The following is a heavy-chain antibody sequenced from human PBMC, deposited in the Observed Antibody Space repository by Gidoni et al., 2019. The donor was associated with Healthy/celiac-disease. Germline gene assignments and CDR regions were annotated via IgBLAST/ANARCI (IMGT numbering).Heavy chain of an antibody. J-gene: IGHJ6*02. D-gene: IGHD3-9*01. CDR2: ISWDGGST. CDR3: AKDILTGYGVGEGYGMDV. Sequence: EVQLVESGGVVVQPGGSLRPSCEASGFTFDDYTRHWVRQAPGKGLEWVSLISWDGGSTYYADSVKGRFTISRDNSKNSLYLQMNSLRTEDTALYYCAKDILTGYGVGEGYGMDVWGQGTTVTVSS. V-gene: IGHV3-43*01. CDR1: GFTFDDYT.